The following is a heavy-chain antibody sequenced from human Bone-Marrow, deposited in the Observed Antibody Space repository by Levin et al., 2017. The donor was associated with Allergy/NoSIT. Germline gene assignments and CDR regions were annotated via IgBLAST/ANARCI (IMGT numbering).Heavy chain of an antibody. J-gene: IGHJ4*02. CDR2: IVVGTGNT. CDR3: AAANNYDFWSGYSVDS. D-gene: IGHD3-3*01. CDR1: GFSFSTSA. Sequence: PGGSLRLSCKASGFSFSTSAAIQWVRQARGERPEWIGWIVVGTGNTKSAQKFQERVTITRDVSTSSAYMELSSLTSEDTATYYCAAANNYDFWSGYSVDSWGQGTLVTVSS. V-gene: IGHV1-58*01.